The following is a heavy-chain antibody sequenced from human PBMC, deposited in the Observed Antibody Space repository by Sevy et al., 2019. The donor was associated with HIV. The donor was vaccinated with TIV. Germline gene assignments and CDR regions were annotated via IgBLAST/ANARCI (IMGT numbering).Heavy chain of an antibody. J-gene: IGHJ4*02. V-gene: IGHV3-7*01. CDR1: GFIFNSYW. CDR3: ASEYSFAAFFDY. CDR2: KKEDGSEE. D-gene: IGHD5-12*01. Sequence: GGSLRLSCEGSGFIFNSYWMSWVRQAPGKGLEWVANKKEDGSEENYVDSVKGRFTISRDNAKNSVYLEMNSLRVEDTAVYFCASEYSFAAFFDYWGQGTRVTVSS.